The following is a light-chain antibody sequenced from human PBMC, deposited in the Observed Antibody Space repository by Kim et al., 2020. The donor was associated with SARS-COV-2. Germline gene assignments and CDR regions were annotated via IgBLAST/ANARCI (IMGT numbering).Light chain of an antibody. J-gene: IGKJ1*01. Sequence: DIQMTQSPSAMSASVGDRVTITCRASQAFRDHLAWFQLRPGKVPKRLIYAASNLQSGVPSRFSGSGSGTEFTLTISSLQPEDFATYYCLQYGAYPWTFGQGTKVEI. CDR3: LQYGAYPWT. CDR2: AAS. CDR1: QAFRDH. V-gene: IGKV1-17*03.